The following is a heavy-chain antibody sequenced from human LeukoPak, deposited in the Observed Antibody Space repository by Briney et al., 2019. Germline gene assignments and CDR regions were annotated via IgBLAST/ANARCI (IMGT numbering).Heavy chain of an antibody. D-gene: IGHD3-3*01. CDR1: GGSISSSSYY. CDR3: ARLGDTIFGVVSPSDWYFDL. V-gene: IGHV4-39*01. CDR2: IYYSGST. Sequence: SETLSLTCTVSGGSISSSSYYWGWIRQPPGKGLEWIGSIYYSGSTYYNPSLKSRVTISVDTSKNQFSLKLSSVTAADTAVYYCARLGDTIFGVVSPSDWYFDLWGRGTLVTVSS. J-gene: IGHJ2*01.